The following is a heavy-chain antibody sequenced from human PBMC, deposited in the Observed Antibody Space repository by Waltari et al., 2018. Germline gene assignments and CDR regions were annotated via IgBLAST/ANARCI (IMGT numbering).Heavy chain of an antibody. J-gene: IGHJ4*02. CDR1: GFTFSSYW. CDR3: ARMGGGAWAATGYFDY. V-gene: IGHV3-74*01. Sequence: EVQLVESGGGLVQPGGSLRLSCAASGFTFSSYWMHWVRQAPGTGLVWVSRINSYGKSTSYADSVNGRFTIAKSNAKNEGCLEMNSVRAEDTAVYYCARMGGGAWAATGYFDYWGQETLVTVAS. CDR2: INSYGKST. D-gene: IGHD1-26*01.